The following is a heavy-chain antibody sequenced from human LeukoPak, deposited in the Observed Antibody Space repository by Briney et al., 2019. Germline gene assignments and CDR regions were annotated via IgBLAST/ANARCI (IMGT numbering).Heavy chain of an antibody. Sequence: PSGTLSLTCAVSGGSISSSNWWSWVRQPPGKGLEWIGEIYHSGSTNYNPSLKSRVTISVDKSENQFSLKLSSVTAADTAVYYCARGREEYSSGWFRFDYWGQGTLVTVSS. CDR1: GGSISSSNW. CDR3: ARGREEYSSGWFRFDY. V-gene: IGHV4-4*02. CDR2: IYHSGST. D-gene: IGHD6-19*01. J-gene: IGHJ4*02.